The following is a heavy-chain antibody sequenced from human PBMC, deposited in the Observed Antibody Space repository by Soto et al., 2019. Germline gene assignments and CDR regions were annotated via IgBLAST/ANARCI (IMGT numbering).Heavy chain of an antibody. CDR2: INAGNGNT. J-gene: IGHJ4*02. Sequence: QVQLVQSGAEEKKPGASVKVSCKASGYTFTSYAMHWVRQAPGQRLEWMGWINAGNGNTKYSQKFQGRVTITRDTSASTAYMELSRLRAEDTAVYYCARAPGGPGIAEYWGQGTLVTVSS. CDR1: GYTFTSYA. CDR3: ARAPGGPGIAEY. D-gene: IGHD6-13*01. V-gene: IGHV1-3*05.